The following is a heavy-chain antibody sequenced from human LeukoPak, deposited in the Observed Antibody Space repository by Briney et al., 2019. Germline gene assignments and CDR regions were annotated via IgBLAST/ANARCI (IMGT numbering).Heavy chain of an antibody. CDR1: GYGFTSYW. V-gene: IGHV5-51*01. J-gene: IGHJ4*02. CDR2: IYPGDSDT. D-gene: IGHD2-2*01. Sequence: GESLKISGKASGYGFTSYWIGWVRQMPGKGLEWMGIIYPGDSDTRYSPSFQGQVTISADKSIGTAYQQWSSLKASDTAMYYCARASYCSSSTCYGAVVDYWGQGTLVTVSS. CDR3: ARASYCSSSTCYGAVVDY.